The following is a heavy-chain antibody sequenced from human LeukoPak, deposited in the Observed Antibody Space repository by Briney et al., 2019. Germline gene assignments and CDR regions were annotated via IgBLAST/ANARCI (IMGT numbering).Heavy chain of an antibody. J-gene: IGHJ4*02. CDR2: IYTSGTT. CDR3: ARRRDGSGSLDY. CDR1: GGSISSYY. Sequence: SETLSLTCTVSGGSISSYYWNWIRQPPGKGLEWIGYIYTSGTTNYNPSLKSRVTMSVDTSKNQFSLKLSSVTAADTAVYYCARRRDGSGSLDYWGQGTLVTVSS. D-gene: IGHD3-10*01. V-gene: IGHV4-4*09.